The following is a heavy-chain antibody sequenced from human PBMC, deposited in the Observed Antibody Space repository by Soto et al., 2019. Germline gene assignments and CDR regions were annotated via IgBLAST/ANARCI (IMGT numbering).Heavy chain of an antibody. CDR3: ARGVENWFDS. Sequence: QVQLVQSGSEVKKPGASVKVSYKASGFTFTSYDINWARQATGQGREWMGWMNPNSVNTGHAQKFQGRVTMTRNTPLSIGYMELSSLRSEDTAVYYCARGVENWFDSWGQGTLVTVFS. D-gene: IGHD1-1*01. CDR1: GFTFTSYD. J-gene: IGHJ5*01. V-gene: IGHV1-8*01. CDR2: MNPNSVNT.